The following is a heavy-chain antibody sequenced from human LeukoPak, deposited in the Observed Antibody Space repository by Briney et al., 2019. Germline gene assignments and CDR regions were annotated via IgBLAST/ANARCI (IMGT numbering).Heavy chain of an antibody. CDR1: GYTFTGWY. D-gene: IGHD3-10*01. V-gene: IGHV1-2*02. CDR2: INANSGAT. J-gene: IGHJ4*02. CDR3: ARCGARNYYNFDY. Sequence: ASVKVSCKASGYTFTGWYMHWVRQAPGEGLEWMGWINANSGATYFVQKFQGRLTMTSDTSIRTVYMELSSLRSDDTAVYYCARCGARNYYNFDYWGQGTLVTVSS.